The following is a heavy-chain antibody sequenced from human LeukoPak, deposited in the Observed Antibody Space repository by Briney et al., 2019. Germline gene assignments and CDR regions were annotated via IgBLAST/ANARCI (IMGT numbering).Heavy chain of an antibody. V-gene: IGHV1-8*01. Sequence: GASVKVSCKASGYTFTSYDINWVRQATGQGLEWMGWMNPNSGNTGYAQKFQGRVTMTRNTSISTAYMELSSLRSEDTAVYYCAKVPLWFRELLQYYFDYWGQGTLVTVSS. D-gene: IGHD3-10*01. CDR1: GYTFTSYD. CDR2: MNPNSGNT. J-gene: IGHJ4*02. CDR3: AKVPLWFRELLQYYFDY.